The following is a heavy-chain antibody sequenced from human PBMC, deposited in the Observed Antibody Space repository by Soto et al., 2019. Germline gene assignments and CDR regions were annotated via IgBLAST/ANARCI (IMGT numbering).Heavy chain of an antibody. J-gene: IGHJ4*02. CDR3: ARHNYGSGSTYFDY. V-gene: IGHV4-34*01. CDR1: GGSFSGYY. D-gene: IGHD3-10*01. CDR2: IDQSGST. Sequence: PSETLSLTCAVYGGSFSGYYWNWLRQPPGEGLEWIGKIDQSGSTNYTPSLKSRVTMSVDTSRSQFSLKLTSVTAMDTAVYYCARHNYGSGSTYFDYWGQGTLVTVSS.